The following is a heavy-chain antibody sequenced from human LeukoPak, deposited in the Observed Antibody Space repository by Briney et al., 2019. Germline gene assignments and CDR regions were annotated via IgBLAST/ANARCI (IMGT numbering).Heavy chain of an antibody. CDR1: GFTFDDYA. CDR3: AKGTTVTTSYHYGMDV. V-gene: IGHV3-43*02. J-gene: IGHJ6*02. Sequence: QPGGSLRLSCTASGFTFDDYAMHWVRQAPGKGLEWVSLISGDGGSTYYADSMKGRFTISRDNSKNSLYLQMNSLRTEDTALYYCAKGTTVTTSYHYGMDVWGQGTTVTVSS. CDR2: ISGDGGST. D-gene: IGHD4-17*01.